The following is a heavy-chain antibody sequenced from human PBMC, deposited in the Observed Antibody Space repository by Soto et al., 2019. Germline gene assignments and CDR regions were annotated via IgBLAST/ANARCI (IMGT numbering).Heavy chain of an antibody. Sequence: GGSPRLSCAASGFTFNSYAMSWVRQAPGKGLEWVSAISGSGGSTYYADSVKGRFTISRDNSKNTLYLQMNSLRAEDTAVYYCAKDLGITMVRGLFPKDAFDIWGQGTMVTVSS. D-gene: IGHD3-10*01. CDR2: ISGSGGST. J-gene: IGHJ3*02. CDR3: AKDLGITMVRGLFPKDAFDI. CDR1: GFTFNSYA. V-gene: IGHV3-23*01.